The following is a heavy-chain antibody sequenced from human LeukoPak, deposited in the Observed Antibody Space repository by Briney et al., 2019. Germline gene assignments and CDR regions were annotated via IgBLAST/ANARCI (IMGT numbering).Heavy chain of an antibody. J-gene: IGHJ4*02. CDR2: SNAANGNS. Sequence: ASVKVSCKASGNTFTSYAMHWVRQAPGQRLEWLGWSNAANGNSQISQEFQGRVTITRETPASTAYMELSSLRSEDMAVYYCARGSHSTSWIIDYWGQGTLVTVSS. D-gene: IGHD6-13*01. CDR1: GNTFTSYA. V-gene: IGHV1-3*02. CDR3: ARGSHSTSWIIDY.